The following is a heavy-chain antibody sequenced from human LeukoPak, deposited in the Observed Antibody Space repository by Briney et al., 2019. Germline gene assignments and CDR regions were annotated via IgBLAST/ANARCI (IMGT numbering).Heavy chain of an antibody. CDR2: ITTNGDRT. Sequence: PGGSLRLSCSASGFSFSSYVMHWVRQAPGKGLEFVSAITTNGDRTNYADSVKGRFTISRDNSKNTLYLQMSSLGAEDTAVCYCVKDRSGSFAFDIWGQGTMVTVSS. V-gene: IGHV3-64D*06. CDR1: GFSFSSYV. D-gene: IGHD1-26*01. CDR3: VKDRSGSFAFDI. J-gene: IGHJ3*02.